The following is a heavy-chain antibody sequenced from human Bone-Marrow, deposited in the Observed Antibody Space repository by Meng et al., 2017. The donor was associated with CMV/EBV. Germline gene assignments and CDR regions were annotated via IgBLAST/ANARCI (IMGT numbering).Heavy chain of an antibody. CDR3: AAKSAVAGHYYYGMDV. J-gene: IGHJ6*02. Sequence: GESLKISCAASGFTFSSYAMYWVRQAPGKGLEYVSPISSNGGSTHYADSVKGRFPASRDNPKNTPYLQVGSLRSEDTAVYYCAAKSAVAGHYYYGMDVWGQGTTVTVSS. CDR1: GFTFSSYA. D-gene: IGHD6-19*01. V-gene: IGHV3-64*02. CDR2: ISSNGGST.